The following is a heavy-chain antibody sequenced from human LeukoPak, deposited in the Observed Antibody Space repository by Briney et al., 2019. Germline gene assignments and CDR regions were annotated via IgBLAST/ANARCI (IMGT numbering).Heavy chain of an antibody. D-gene: IGHD2/OR15-2a*01. Sequence: GGSLRLSCAASGFTFSSYSMNWVRQAPGKGLEWVSYISSSSSTIYYADSVKGRFTISRDNSKNTLDLQMDSLRVEDTAAYYCAKGIFSYGVFEYWGQGTPVTVSS. CDR1: GFTFSSYS. J-gene: IGHJ4*02. V-gene: IGHV3-48*01. CDR3: AKGIFSYGVFEY. CDR2: ISSSSSTI.